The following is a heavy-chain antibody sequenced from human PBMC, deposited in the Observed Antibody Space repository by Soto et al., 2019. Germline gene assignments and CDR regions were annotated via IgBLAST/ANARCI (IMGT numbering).Heavy chain of an antibody. J-gene: IGHJ4*02. D-gene: IGHD1-26*01. CDR1: GFTFASYN. CDR2: ISGNSDYI. CDR3: VRGGAALPH. V-gene: IGHV3-21*01. Sequence: PGGSLRLSCASSGFTFASYNMLWVRQAPGKGLEWVASISGNSDYIYHADSLKGRFTVSRDNAKKSLFLDMHSLRVEDTALYYCVRGGAALPHWGQGAWVTVSS.